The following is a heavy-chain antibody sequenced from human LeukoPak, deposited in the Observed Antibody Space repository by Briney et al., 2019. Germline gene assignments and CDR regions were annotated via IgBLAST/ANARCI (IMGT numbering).Heavy chain of an antibody. CDR2: IRYDGSNK. Sequence: GGSLRLSCAASGFTFSSYGMHWVRQAPGKGLEWVAFIRYDGSNKYYADSVKGRFTISRDNSKNALYLQMNSLRAEDTAVYYCASPHGLGYCSGGSCGLFDYWGQGTLVTVSS. D-gene: IGHD2-15*01. J-gene: IGHJ4*02. CDR3: ASPHGLGYCSGGSCGLFDY. CDR1: GFTFSSYG. V-gene: IGHV3-30*02.